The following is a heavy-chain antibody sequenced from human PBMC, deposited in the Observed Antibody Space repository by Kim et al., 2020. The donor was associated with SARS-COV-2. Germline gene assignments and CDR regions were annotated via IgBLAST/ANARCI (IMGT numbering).Heavy chain of an antibody. CDR3: GRKVYNSGHDGLDA. CDR2: SRNRDQSFST. Sequence: GGSLRLSCAVSGFTFSEYYIDWVRQAPGKGLEWVGRSRNRDQSFSTEYAASVKGRFTLSRDNSNDAVYLHMNSLKTDETAVSYCGRKVYNSGHDGLDAWSQGTLVTVSS. D-gene: IGHD5-12*01. V-gene: IGHV3-72*01. J-gene: IGHJ4*02. CDR1: GFTFSEYY.